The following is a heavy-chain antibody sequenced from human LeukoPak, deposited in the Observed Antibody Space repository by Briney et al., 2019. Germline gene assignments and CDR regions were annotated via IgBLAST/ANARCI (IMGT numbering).Heavy chain of an antibody. D-gene: IGHD3/OR15-3a*01. Sequence: SETLSLTCTVSGGSISSYYWSWIRQPLGKGLEWIGYIYYSGSTNYNPSLKSRVTISVDTSKNQFSLKLSSVTAADTAVYYCARGGTGYYLFDYWGQGTLVTVSS. V-gene: IGHV4-59*01. CDR1: GGSISSYY. CDR3: ARGGTGYYLFDY. CDR2: IYYSGST. J-gene: IGHJ4*02.